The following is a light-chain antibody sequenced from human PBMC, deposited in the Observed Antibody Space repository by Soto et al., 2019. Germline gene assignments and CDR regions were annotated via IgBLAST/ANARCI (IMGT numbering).Light chain of an antibody. V-gene: IGLV4-69*01. J-gene: IGLJ3*02. Sequence: QLVLTQSPSASASLGASVKLTCTLSSGYSTYGIAWHQQQPEKGPRFLMKLNSDGSHNKGDGIPDRFSGSSSGAERYLTISSLQLEDEADYFCQTWGTGIWVFGGGTKVTV. CDR3: QTWGTGIWV. CDR1: SGYSTYG. CDR2: LNSDGSH.